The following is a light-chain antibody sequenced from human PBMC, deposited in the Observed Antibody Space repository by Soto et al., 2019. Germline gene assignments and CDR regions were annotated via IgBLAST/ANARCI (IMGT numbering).Light chain of an antibody. V-gene: IGLV2-14*01. J-gene: IGLJ1*01. CDR2: DVS. Sequence: QSALTQPASVSGSPGQSITISCTGTSSDVGGYNYVSWYQQHPGKAPKLMIYDVSNRPSGVSNRFSGSKSGNTASLTISGLQAEVEADYYCSSYTSSSTSLYVFGTGTKLTVL. CDR1: SSDVGGYNY. CDR3: SSYTSSSTSLYV.